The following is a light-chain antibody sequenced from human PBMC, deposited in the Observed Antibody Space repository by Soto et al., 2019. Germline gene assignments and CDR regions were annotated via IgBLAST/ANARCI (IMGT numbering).Light chain of an antibody. CDR3: SSYTSSSTYVV. CDR2: DVS. V-gene: IGLV2-14*01. CDR1: SSDVGGYNY. Sequence: QSALTQPASVSGSRGQSITISCTGTSSDVGGYNYVSWYQQHPGKAPKLMIYDVSNRPSGVSNRFSGSKSGNTASLTISGLQAEDEADYYCSSYTSSSTYVVFGGGTQLTVL. J-gene: IGLJ2*01.